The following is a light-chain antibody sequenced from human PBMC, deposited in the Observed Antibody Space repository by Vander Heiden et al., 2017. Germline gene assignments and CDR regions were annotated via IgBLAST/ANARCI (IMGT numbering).Light chain of an antibody. Sequence: NEIVQAPDSLAVSLGEMATINCKASQSVLYSSNNKNYLACYQQKPGQPPKLLIYWASTRESGVPDRFSGSGSGTDFTLTISSLQAEDVAVYYCQQYYSTPYTFGQGTKLEIK. CDR2: WAS. CDR1: QSVLYSSNNKNY. CDR3: QQYYSTPYT. V-gene: IGKV4-1*01. J-gene: IGKJ2*01.